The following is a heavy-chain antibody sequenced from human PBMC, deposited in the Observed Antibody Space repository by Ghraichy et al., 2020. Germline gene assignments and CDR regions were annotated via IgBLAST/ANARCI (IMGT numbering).Heavy chain of an antibody. CDR1: GGTFSSYA. CDR3: ARGVLALGAEGGRFDP. CDR2: IIPIFGTA. V-gene: IGHV1-69*13. J-gene: IGHJ5*02. D-gene: IGHD3-10*01. Sequence: SVKVSCKASGGTFSSYAISWVRQAPGQGLEWMGGIIPIFGTANYAQKFQGRVTITADESTSTAYMELSSLRSEDTAVYYCARGVLALGAEGGRFDPWGQGTLVTVSS.